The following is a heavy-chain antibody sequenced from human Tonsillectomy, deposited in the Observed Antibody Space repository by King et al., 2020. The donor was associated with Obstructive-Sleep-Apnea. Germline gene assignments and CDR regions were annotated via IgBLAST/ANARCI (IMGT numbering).Heavy chain of an antibody. CDR2: IRYDGSNK. CDR3: AKDHDYGDYRFAFDI. D-gene: IGHD4-17*01. V-gene: IGHV3-30*02. CDR1: GFSFSSYG. Sequence: VQLVESGGGVVQPGRSLRLSCAASGFSFSSYGMHWVRQAPGKGLEWVAFIRYDGSNKYLANSVKGRFTISRDNSKNTLYLQMNSLRAEDTAVYYCAKDHDYGDYRFAFDIWGQGTMVTVSS. J-gene: IGHJ3*02.